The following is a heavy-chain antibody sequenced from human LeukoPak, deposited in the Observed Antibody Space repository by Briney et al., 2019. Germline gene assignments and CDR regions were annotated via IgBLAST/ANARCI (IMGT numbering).Heavy chain of an antibody. V-gene: IGHV4-61*02. J-gene: IGHJ4*02. CDR3: AKGTGGTFYYFDY. CDR1: GGSISSGNYQ. Sequence: SQTLSLTCTVSGGSISSGNYQWTWIRQPAGKGLELIGRIYTSGSTNYNPSLKSRVTISVDTSKNQFSLKLSSVTAADTAVYYCAKGTGGTFYYFDYWGQGTLVTVSS. D-gene: IGHD2-8*02. CDR2: IYTSGST.